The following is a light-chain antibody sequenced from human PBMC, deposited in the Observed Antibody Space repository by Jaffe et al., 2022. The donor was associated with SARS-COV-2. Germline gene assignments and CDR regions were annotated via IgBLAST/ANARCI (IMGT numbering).Light chain of an antibody. CDR1: SSDVGGYNF. Sequence: QSALTQPASVSGSPGQSITISCTGASSDVGGYNFVSWYQQHPGKAPKVVLYDVRKRPSGVSNRFSGSKSGNTASLTISGLQAEDEADYYCSSYRSGSTYVFGTGTRVTVL. CDR3: SSYRSGSTYV. CDR2: DVR. J-gene: IGLJ1*01. V-gene: IGLV2-14*03.